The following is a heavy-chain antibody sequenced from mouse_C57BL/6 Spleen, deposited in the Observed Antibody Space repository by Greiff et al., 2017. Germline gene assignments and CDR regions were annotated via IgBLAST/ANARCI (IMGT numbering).Heavy chain of an antibody. CDR3: ARPLGSYAMDY. V-gene: IGHV5-17*01. J-gene: IGHJ4*01. CDR2: ISSGSSTI. D-gene: IGHD1-1*01. CDR1: GFTFSDYG. Sequence: EVHLVESGGGLVKPGGSLKLSCAASGFTFSDYGMHWVRQAPEKGLEWVAYISSGSSTIYYADTVKGRFTISRDNAKNTLFLQMTSLRSEDTAMDYCARPLGSYAMDYWGQGTSVTVSS.